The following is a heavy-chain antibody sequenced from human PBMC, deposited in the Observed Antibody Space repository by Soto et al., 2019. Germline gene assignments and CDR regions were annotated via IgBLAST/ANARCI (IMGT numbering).Heavy chain of an antibody. CDR2: IDHSGST. V-gene: IGHV4-38-2*01. CDR1: GYSISRGYY. D-gene: IGHD3-10*01. Sequence: SETLSLTCAVSGYSISRGYYWGWIRQPPGKGLEWIGSIDHSGSTYYNPALKSRVTISVDTSKNQFSLKLSSVTAADTAVYYCASGETDYYGMDVWGQGTTVTVSS. CDR3: ASGETDYYGMDV. J-gene: IGHJ6*02.